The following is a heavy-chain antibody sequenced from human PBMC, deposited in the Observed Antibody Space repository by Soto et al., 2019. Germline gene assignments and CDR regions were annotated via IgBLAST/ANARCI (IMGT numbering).Heavy chain of an antibody. J-gene: IGHJ4*02. CDR2: ISGSGGST. V-gene: IGHV3-23*01. D-gene: IGHD2-8*01. CDR3: AKVDSGYCPNGVCYWD. CDR1: GFTFSSYA. Sequence: GGSLRLSCAASGFTFSSYAMSWVRQAPGKGLEWVSAISGSGGSTYYADSVKGRFTISRDNSKNTLYLQMNSLRAEDTAVYYCAKVDSGYCPNGVCYWDWGQGTLVTGSS.